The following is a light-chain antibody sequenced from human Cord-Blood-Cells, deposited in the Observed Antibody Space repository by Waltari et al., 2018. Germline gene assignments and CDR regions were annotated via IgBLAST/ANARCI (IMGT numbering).Light chain of an antibody. CDR1: QSVSSN. Sequence: EIVMTQSPATLSVSTVERATLSSRASQSVSSNLAWYQQKPGQAPRLLIYGASTRATGIPARLSGSGFGTEFTLTISSLQSEDFAVYYCQQYNNWPRTFGQGTKVEIK. CDR2: GAS. V-gene: IGKV3-15*01. CDR3: QQYNNWPRT. J-gene: IGKJ1*01.